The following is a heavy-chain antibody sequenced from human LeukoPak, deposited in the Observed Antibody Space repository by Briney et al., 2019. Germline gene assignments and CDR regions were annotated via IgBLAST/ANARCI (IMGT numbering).Heavy chain of an antibody. J-gene: IGHJ5*02. Sequence: ASVKVSCKASGYTFTSYGISWVRQAPGQGLEWMGWISAHNGNTNYAQKLQGRVTMTTDTSTSTAYMELRSLRSDDTAVYYCARDYREYSSSSCWFDPWGQGTLVTVSS. V-gene: IGHV1-18*01. CDR2: ISAHNGNT. CDR1: GYTFTSYG. CDR3: ARDYREYSSSSCWFDP. D-gene: IGHD6-6*01.